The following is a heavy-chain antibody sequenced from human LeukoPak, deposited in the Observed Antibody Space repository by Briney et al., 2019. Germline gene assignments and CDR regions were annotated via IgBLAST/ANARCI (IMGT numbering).Heavy chain of an antibody. Sequence: GGSLRLSCVASGFTLDAYEMHRVRQARGKGPEWVSLISANGGRTSYADSVKGRFTISRDNSKNSLYLQMTSLRAEDSALYYCTTWAFYHGLDVWGQGTTVTVSS. CDR1: GFTLDAYE. J-gene: IGHJ6*02. CDR2: ISANGGRT. CDR3: TTWAFYHGLDV. V-gene: IGHV3-43*02. D-gene: IGHD2/OR15-2a*01.